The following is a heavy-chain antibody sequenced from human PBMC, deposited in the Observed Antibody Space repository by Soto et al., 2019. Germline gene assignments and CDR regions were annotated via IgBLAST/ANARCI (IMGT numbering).Heavy chain of an antibody. Sequence: GGSLRLSYAASGCTFTRYSMTWVRQAPGKGLEWVSSISSTTNYIYYGDSMKGRFTISRDNAKNSLYLEMNSLRAEDTAVYYCSREFEHLPSTFDFSDPAPFVTVSS. CDR1: GCTFTRYS. V-gene: IGHV3-21*06. D-gene: IGHD3-10*01. J-gene: IGHJ4*02. CDR2: ISSTTNYI. CDR3: SREFEHLPSTFDF.